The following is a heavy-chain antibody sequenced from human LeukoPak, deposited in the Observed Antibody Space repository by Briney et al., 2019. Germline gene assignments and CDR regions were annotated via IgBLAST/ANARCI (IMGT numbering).Heavy chain of an antibody. CDR1: GFTFSTYG. J-gene: IGHJ6*03. D-gene: IGHD2-15*01. CDR2: LSGSGAIT. CDR3: AKNGDRGAYCTGGTCYPYFYYYMDV. Sequence: GGSLRLSCAASGFTFSTYGISWVRQAPGKGLEWVSGLSGSGAITYYADSVKGRFTISRDNSKNTLYLQMNSLRAEDTAIYYCAKNGDRGAYCTGGTCYPYFYYYMDVWGKGTTVTI. V-gene: IGHV3-23*01.